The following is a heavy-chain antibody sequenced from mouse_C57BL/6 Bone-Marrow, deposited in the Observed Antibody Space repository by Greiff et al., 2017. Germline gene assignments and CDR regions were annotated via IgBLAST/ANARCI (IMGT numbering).Heavy chain of an antibody. V-gene: IGHV1-18*01. CDR3: ASRYYYGPAWFAY. Sequence: EVQLQQSGPELVKPGASVKIPCKASGYTFTDYNMDWVKQSHGKSLEWIGDINPNNGGTIYNQKFKGKATLTVDKSSSTVYMELRSLTSEDTAVYYCASRYYYGPAWFAYWGQGTLVTVSA. CDR2: INPNNGGT. D-gene: IGHD1-1*01. CDR1: GYTFTDYN. J-gene: IGHJ3*01.